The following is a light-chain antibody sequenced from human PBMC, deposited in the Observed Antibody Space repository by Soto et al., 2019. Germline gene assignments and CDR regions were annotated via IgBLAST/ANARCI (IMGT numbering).Light chain of an antibody. V-gene: IGKV3-15*01. CDR1: QSISDT. CDR2: GAS. J-gene: IGKJ1*01. CDR3: QQYNDWPWT. Sequence: EIVMTQSPATLSVSPGGRATLSCRASQSISDTLAWYQQKPGQAPRLLIYGASKRATGFPARFSGSGSGTDFTLTISSLQSDDFAVYSCQQYNDWPWTFGQGTKVEIK.